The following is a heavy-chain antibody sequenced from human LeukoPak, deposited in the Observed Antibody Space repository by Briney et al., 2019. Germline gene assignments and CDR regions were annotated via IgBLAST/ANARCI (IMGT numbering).Heavy chain of an antibody. J-gene: IGHJ6*02. CDR1: GGSISSSSYY. D-gene: IGHD6-6*01. V-gene: IGHV4-39*07. Sequence: SETLSLTCTVSGGSISSSSYYWGWIRQPPGKGLEWIGSIYSSGSTNYNPSLKSRVTISVDTSKNQFSLKLSSVTAADTAVYYCARGVYSSSIYYAMDVWGQGTTVTVSS. CDR3: ARGVYSSSIYYAMDV. CDR2: IYSSGST.